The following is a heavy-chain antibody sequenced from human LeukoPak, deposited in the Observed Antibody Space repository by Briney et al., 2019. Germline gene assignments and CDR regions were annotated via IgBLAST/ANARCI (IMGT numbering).Heavy chain of an antibody. CDR1: GYTFFHYY. Sequence: ASVKVSCEASGYTFFHYYIHWVRQAPGQGPEWMGWINPNSGGTEYAQKFQGGVTMTSDTSISTAYMELSRLTSDDTAVYYCARTSLGNYYDSSGYWQIWGQGTMIIISS. J-gene: IGHJ3*02. CDR3: ARTSLGNYYDSSGYWQI. D-gene: IGHD3-22*01. CDR2: INPNSGGT. V-gene: IGHV1-2*02.